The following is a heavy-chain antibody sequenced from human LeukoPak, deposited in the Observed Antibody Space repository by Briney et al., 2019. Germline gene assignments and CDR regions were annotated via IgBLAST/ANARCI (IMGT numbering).Heavy chain of an antibody. J-gene: IGHJ4*02. V-gene: IGHV3-13*01. D-gene: IGHD6-19*01. CDR2: IGIRGDT. CDR3: ARGGIQVSGIDEFDY. CDR1: GFTFIDYD. Sequence: GGSLRLSCAASGFTFIDYDMHWVRQVIGKGLEWVSAIGIRGDTHYSGYVKGRFTISRENAESSLYLQMNSLRAEDTAVYYCARGGIQVSGIDEFDYWGQGTLVTVSS.